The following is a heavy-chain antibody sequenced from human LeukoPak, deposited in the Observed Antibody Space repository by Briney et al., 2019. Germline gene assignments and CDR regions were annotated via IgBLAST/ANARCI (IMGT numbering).Heavy chain of an antibody. CDR2: INPNSGGT. CDR1: GYTFTGYY. J-gene: IGHJ4*02. CDR3: ARTKYDILAPFDY. V-gene: IGHV1-2*02. Sequence: ASVKVSCKASGYTFTGYYMHWVRQAPGQGLEWTGWINPNSGGTNYAQKFQGRVTMTRDTSISTAYMELSRLRSDDTAVYYCARTKYDILAPFDYWGQGTLVTVSS. D-gene: IGHD3-9*01.